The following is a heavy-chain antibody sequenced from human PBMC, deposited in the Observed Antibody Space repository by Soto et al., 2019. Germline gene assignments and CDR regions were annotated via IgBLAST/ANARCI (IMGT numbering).Heavy chain of an antibody. Sequence: ASVKVSCKASGYTFTGYYMHWVRQAPGQGLEWMGWNNPNSGGTNYAQKFQGRVTMTRDTSISTAYMELNRLRSDDTAVYYCARDGYSSGCYRYNWFHPWGQGTLVTVSS. V-gene: IGHV1-2*02. CDR2: NNPNSGGT. D-gene: IGHD6-19*01. CDR3: ARDGYSSGCYRYNWFHP. CDR1: GYTFTGYY. J-gene: IGHJ5*02.